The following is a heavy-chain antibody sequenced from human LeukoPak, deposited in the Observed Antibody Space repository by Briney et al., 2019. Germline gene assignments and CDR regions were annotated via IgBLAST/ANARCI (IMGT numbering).Heavy chain of an antibody. D-gene: IGHD6-25*01. V-gene: IGHV4-59*08. Sequence: SETLSLTCTVSGGSFSTDYWSWIRQPPGKGLQWIGYIHYSGSTNYNPSLKSRVTLSLDTSKNQFSLIVTSVTAADTAVYYCARGYSSAWTGFDYWGQGTLVTVSS. CDR1: GGSFSTDY. CDR2: IHYSGST. CDR3: ARGYSSAWTGFDY. J-gene: IGHJ4*02.